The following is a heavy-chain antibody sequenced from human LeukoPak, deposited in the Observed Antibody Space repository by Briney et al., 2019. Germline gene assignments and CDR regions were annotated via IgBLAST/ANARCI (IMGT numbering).Heavy chain of an antibody. J-gene: IGHJ3*02. CDR2: ISSSSSYI. CDR1: GFTFSSFS. Sequence: PGGSLRLSCAASGFTFSSFSMNWVRQAPGKGLEWVSSISSSSSYIYYADSVKGRFTISRDNAKNSLYLQMNSLRAEDTAVYYCARDPSPSHYYDSSANKDAFDIWGQGTMVTVSS. D-gene: IGHD3-22*01. CDR3: ARDPSPSHYYDSSANKDAFDI. V-gene: IGHV3-21*01.